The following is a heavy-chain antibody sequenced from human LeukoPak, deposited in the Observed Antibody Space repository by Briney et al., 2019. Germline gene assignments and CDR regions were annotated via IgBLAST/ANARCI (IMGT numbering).Heavy chain of an antibody. V-gene: IGHV4-59*01. D-gene: IGHD6-13*01. CDR1: GGSISRYY. Sequence: PSETLSLTCTVSGGSISRYYWSWIRQPPGKGLERSGYIYYSGSTNYNPSLKSRVTISVDTSKNQFSLKLSSVTAADTAVYYCARVSSSWLGVGAFDIWGQGTMATVSS. CDR2: IYYSGST. J-gene: IGHJ3*02. CDR3: ARVSSSWLGVGAFDI.